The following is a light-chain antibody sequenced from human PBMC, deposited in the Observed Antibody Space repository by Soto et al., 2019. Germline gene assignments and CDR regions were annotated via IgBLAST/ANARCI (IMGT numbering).Light chain of an antibody. CDR1: QDISNY. J-gene: IGKJ4*01. Sequence: DIQMTQSPSSLSASVGDRVTITCQASQDISNYLNWYQQKPGKAPKLLIYDASNLETGVPSRFSGSGSGTDFTFTISSLQPEDIATYYCQQYVNLPPVLTFGGGTKVEIK. V-gene: IGKV1-33*01. CDR2: DAS. CDR3: QQYVNLPPVLT.